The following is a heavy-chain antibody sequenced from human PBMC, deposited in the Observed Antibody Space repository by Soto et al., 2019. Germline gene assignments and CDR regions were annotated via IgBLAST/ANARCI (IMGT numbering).Heavy chain of an antibody. CDR1: GGSISSGGYY. CDR2: IYYSGST. Sequence: QVQLQESGPGLVKPSQTLSLTCTVSGGSISSGGYYWSWIRQPPGKGLEWIGNIYYSGSTYYNPSPKSRVTISVDTSKNQSSLKLSAVTAADTAVYYGASIVSSAHGEFSDWGQGTLVTVSS. V-gene: IGHV4-31*03. J-gene: IGHJ4*02. D-gene: IGHD3-10*01. CDR3: ASIVSSAHGEFSD.